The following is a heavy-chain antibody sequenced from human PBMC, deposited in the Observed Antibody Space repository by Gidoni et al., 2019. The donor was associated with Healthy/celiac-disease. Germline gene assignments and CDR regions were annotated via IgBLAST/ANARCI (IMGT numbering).Heavy chain of an antibody. CDR2: ISWNSGSI. J-gene: IGHJ4*02. CDR3: AKVQTGYSSGSGAFDY. V-gene: IGHV3-9*01. Sequence: EVQLVESGGGLVQPGRSLRLSCAASGFTFDDYAMHWVRQAPGKGLEWVSGISWNSGSIGYADSVKGRFTISRDNAKNSLYLQMNSLRAEDTALYYCAKVQTGYSSGSGAFDYWGQGTLVTVSS. CDR1: GFTFDDYA. D-gene: IGHD6-19*01.